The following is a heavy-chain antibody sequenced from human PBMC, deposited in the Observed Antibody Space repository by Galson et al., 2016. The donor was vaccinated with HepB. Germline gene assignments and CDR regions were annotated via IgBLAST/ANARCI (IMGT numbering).Heavy chain of an antibody. D-gene: IGHD3-16*01. CDR3: AKDRGHGPPYYKDV. Sequence: SLRLSCAASGFIFSDYAMTWVRQAPGKGLEWVSSLYGGGYGPRYADSVKGRFTISRDNSKNTLYLQMNGLRVEDTAVYYCAKDRGHGPPYYKDVWGNGTTVIVSS. V-gene: IGHV3-23*01. CDR2: LYGGGYGP. CDR1: GFIFSDYA. J-gene: IGHJ6*03.